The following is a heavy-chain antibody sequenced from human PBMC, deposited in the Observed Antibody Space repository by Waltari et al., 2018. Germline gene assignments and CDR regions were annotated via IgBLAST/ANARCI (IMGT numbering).Heavy chain of an antibody. CDR2: ISRDEKNT. V-gene: IGHV3-30*01. J-gene: IGHJ4*02. CDR1: GFTFTSYV. CDR3: AREDYYDRGRIGANFDY. Sequence: QVQLVESGGGVVQPGRSLSLSCAASGFTFTSYVIQWFRQAPGKGPVLLAVISRDEKNTYYADAVKGRFTVSRDNSKNTIYLQMNSLKTEDTAVYYCAREDYYDRGRIGANFDYWGQGTLVTVSS. D-gene: IGHD3-22*01.